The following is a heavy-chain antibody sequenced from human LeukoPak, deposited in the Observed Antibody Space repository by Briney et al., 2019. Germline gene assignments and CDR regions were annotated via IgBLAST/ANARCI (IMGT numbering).Heavy chain of an antibody. CDR2: ISGGDGST. CDR3: ARGLVVFDY. CDR1: GFTFTSYA. V-gene: IGHV3-23*01. J-gene: IGHJ4*02. Sequence: GGSLRLSCAASGFTFTSYAMSWVRQAPGKGLEWVSAISGGDGSTYYADSVKGRFTISRDNSKNTLYLQMNSLRAEDTAVYYCARGLVVFDYWGQGTLVTVSS. D-gene: IGHD2-2*01.